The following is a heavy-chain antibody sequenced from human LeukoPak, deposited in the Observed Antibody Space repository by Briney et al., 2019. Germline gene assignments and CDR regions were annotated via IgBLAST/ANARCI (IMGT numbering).Heavy chain of an antibody. CDR1: GFTVSSNY. CDR2: IYSGGST. D-gene: IGHD1-1*01. V-gene: IGHV3-66*02. CDR3: ARDDDLVYYFDY. Sequence: PGGSLRLSCAASGFTVSSNYMSWVRQAPGKGLEWVSVIYSGGSTYYADSVKGRFTISRDNSKNTLYLQMNSLRAEDTAVYYCARDDDLVYYFDYWGQGTLVTVSS. J-gene: IGHJ4*02.